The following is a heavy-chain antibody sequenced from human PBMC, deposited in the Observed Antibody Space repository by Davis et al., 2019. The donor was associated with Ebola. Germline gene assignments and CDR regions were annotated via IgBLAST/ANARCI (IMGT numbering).Heavy chain of an antibody. J-gene: IGHJ3*02. Sequence: SETLSLTCSVSGGSIRTTFYYWGWIRQPPGKGLEWVGSFSYGDNTHYYNPSLRSRVTISVDTSRNQFSLKLSSATAADTAVYYCARPWYSGTYYNAYDIWGQGTMVAVSS. V-gene: IGHV4-39*01. CDR1: GGSIRTTFYY. CDR2: FSYGDNT. D-gene: IGHD1-26*01. CDR3: ARPWYSGTYYNAYDI.